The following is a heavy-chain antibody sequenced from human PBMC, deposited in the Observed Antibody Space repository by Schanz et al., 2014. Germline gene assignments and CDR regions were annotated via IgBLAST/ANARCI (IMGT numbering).Heavy chain of an antibody. V-gene: IGHV1-18*01. D-gene: IGHD5-18*01. CDR2: ISTSNGNT. CDR3: TRGGYSYALSAFDI. J-gene: IGHJ3*02. Sequence: QVQLVQSEAEVKKPGSSVKVSCKASGGTFSSYTISWVRQAPGQGLEWMGWISTSNGNTNYIQKLQGRVTMTTDTSTSTAYMELRSLRSDDTALYYCTRGGYSYALSAFDIWGQGTMVTVSS. CDR1: GGTFSSYT.